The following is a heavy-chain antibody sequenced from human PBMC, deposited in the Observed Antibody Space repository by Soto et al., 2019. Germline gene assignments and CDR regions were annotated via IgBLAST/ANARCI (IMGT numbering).Heavy chain of an antibody. CDR1: GFNFSSYG. D-gene: IGHD2-21*01. CDR3: IVAVAD. CDR2: MSYDGRKK. J-gene: IGHJ4*02. V-gene: IGHV3-30*03. Sequence: QVQLVESGGGVVQPGRSLRLSCAASGFNFSSYGMHWVRQAPGTGLERVALMSYDGRKKYYTDSVKGRFTISRDTSKKTLYLPMNSLRAEDTAVYYCIVAVADGAQGTLVTVSS.